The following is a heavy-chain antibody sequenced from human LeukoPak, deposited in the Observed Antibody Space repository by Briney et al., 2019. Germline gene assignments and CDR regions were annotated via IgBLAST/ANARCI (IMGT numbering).Heavy chain of an antibody. Sequence: GGSLRLSCAASGFTFSSYGMHWVRQAPGKGLEWVAVIPYDGSNKYYADSVKGRFTISRDNSKNTLYLQMNSLRADDTAIYYCARDIPDSSYEFWGQGTLVTVSS. CDR3: ARDIPDSSYEF. D-gene: IGHD6-19*01. V-gene: IGHV3-30*03. CDR2: IPYDGSNK. CDR1: GFTFSSYG. J-gene: IGHJ4*02.